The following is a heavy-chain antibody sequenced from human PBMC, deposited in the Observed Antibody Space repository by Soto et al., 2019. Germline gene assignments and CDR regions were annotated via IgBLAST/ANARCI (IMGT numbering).Heavy chain of an antibody. Sequence: SEILSLTCTVSGGSISSYYWSWIRQPPGKGLEWIGYIYYSGSTNYNPSLKSRVTISVDTSKNQFSLKLSSVTAADTAVYYCARGNRGYRSNWFDPWGQGTLVTVSS. J-gene: IGHJ5*02. CDR1: GGSISSYY. D-gene: IGHD2-15*01. CDR3: ARGNRGYRSNWFDP. V-gene: IGHV4-59*01. CDR2: IYYSGST.